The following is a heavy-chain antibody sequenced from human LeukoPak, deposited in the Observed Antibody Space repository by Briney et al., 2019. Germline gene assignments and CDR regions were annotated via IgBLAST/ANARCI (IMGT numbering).Heavy chain of an antibody. CDR2: ISYDGSNA. J-gene: IGHJ4*02. CDR1: GFTFDGYG. V-gene: IGHV3-30*18. Sequence: GGSLRLSCAASGFTFDGYGMHWVRQAPGKGLEWVALISYDGSNAYYTDSVKGRFTISRDNSKNTLYLQMNSLRVEDTAVYYCAKDYDILTGYSNGYHFDYWGQGTLVIVSS. CDR3: AKDYDILTGYSNGYHFDY. D-gene: IGHD3-9*01.